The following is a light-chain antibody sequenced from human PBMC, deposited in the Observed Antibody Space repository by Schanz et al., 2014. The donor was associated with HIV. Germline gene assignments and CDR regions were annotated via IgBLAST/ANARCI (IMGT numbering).Light chain of an antibody. CDR3: LQYDDESHT. J-gene: IGKJ2*01. CDR2: QAS. CDR1: QYISRW. V-gene: IGKV1-5*03. Sequence: DIQMTQSPSTLSASVGDGVTITCRASQYISRWLAWYQQKPGQAPHLLIYQASTLQTGVSSRFSGSGSGTEFTLTISGLLPDDFATYYCLQYDDESHTFGQGTKLEIK.